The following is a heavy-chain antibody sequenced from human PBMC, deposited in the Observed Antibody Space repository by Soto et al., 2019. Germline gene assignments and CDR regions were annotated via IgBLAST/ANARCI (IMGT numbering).Heavy chain of an antibody. Sequence: QVQLVESGGGVVQPGRSLRLSCAASGFTFSSYGMHWVRQAPGKGLEWVAVISYDGSNKSYADSVKGRFTISRDNSKNTLYLKMNSLRAEDTAVYYCEKDRRGDAFDIWGQGAMVTVSS. D-gene: IGHD3-16*01. CDR3: EKDRRGDAFDI. J-gene: IGHJ3*02. V-gene: IGHV3-30*18. CDR2: ISYDGSNK. CDR1: GFTFSSYG.